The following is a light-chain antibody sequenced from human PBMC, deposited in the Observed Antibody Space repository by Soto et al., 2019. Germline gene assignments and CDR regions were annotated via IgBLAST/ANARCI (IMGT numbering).Light chain of an antibody. V-gene: IGKV3-11*01. CDR2: DAS. J-gene: IGKJ4*01. CDR3: QQRSGWPLT. Sequence: EIVLTQSPATLSLSPGERAALSCRASQGVGRFLAWYQQKPGQAPRLLIYDASNRATGIPARFSGSGSETDFTRVIDTLEPEDFAVYYCQQRSGWPLTFGGGTKVEIK. CDR1: QGVGRF.